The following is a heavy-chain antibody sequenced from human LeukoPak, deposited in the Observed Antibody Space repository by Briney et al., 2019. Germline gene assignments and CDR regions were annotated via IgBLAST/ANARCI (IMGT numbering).Heavy chain of an antibody. J-gene: IGHJ5*02. D-gene: IGHD3-3*01. CDR2: NT. V-gene: IGHV1-18*01. CDR3: ARVGTIFGVVIMGTQVWFDP. Sequence: NTNYAQKLQGRVTMTTDTSTSTAYMELRSLRSDDTAVYYCARVGTIFGVVIMGTQVWFDPWGQGTLVTVSS.